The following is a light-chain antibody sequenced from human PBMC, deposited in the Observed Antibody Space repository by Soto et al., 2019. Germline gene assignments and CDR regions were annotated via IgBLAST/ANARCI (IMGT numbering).Light chain of an antibody. V-gene: IGKV3-20*01. CDR3: QHYGNSPPSVT. Sequence: EIVLTQSPNTLSLSPGERATLSCRASQSVSSGYLVWYQQKPGQAPRLLIYGASNRATGIPDRFSGSGSATDFTLTISRLEPEDFAVYYCQHYGNSPPSVTFGPGTKVDIK. CDR1: QSVSSGY. J-gene: IGKJ3*01. CDR2: GAS.